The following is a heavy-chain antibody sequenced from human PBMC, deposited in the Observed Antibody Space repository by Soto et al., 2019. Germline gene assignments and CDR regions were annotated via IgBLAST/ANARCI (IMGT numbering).Heavy chain of an antibody. J-gene: IGHJ4*02. Sequence: GGFLRLSCEVSGISLSNYAMSWVRQAPGKGLEWVSAISGSGSNTYYIDSVKGRFTISRDKSKTTLFLQMNNLRAEDTAVYYCAKGGITLVRGSFDYWGQGALVTVSS. D-gene: IGHD3-10*01. V-gene: IGHV3-23*01. CDR2: ISGSGSNT. CDR1: GISLSNYA. CDR3: AKGGITLVRGSFDY.